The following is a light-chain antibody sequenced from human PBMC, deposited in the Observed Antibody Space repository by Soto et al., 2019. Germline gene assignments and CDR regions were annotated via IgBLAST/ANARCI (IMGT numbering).Light chain of an antibody. Sequence: DIQMTQSPSSLFASVGDRVTIRCQATQDINIYLNWYQQKPGKDPNLLIYDASNLEIGVPSRFSGSGSGTHFTFTISSLQTEDIGTYYCQQYDILPITFGRGTRLEIK. CDR1: QDINIY. V-gene: IGKV1-33*01. J-gene: IGKJ5*01. CDR2: DAS. CDR3: QQYDILPIT.